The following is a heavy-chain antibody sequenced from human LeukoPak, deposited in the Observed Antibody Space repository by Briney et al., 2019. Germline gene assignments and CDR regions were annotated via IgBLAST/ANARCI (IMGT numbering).Heavy chain of an antibody. Sequence: KPSETLSLTCTVSGGSISSSSYYWSWIRQPPGKGLEWIGEINHSGSTNYNPSLKSRVTISVDTSKNQFSLKLSSVTAADTAVYYCARAAKLRAAPAREYYYYYGMDVWGQGTTVTVSS. J-gene: IGHJ6*02. CDR3: ARAAKLRAAPAREYYYYYGMDV. CDR2: INHSGST. V-gene: IGHV4-39*07. CDR1: GGSISSSSYY. D-gene: IGHD1-26*01.